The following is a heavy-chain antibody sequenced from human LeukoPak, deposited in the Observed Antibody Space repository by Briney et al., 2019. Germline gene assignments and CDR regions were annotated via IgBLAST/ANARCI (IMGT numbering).Heavy chain of an antibody. CDR3: ARGRIAKIVVVHSFSYGMDV. J-gene: IGHJ6*04. CDR1: GGSITDYF. CDR2: INDYTGDS. V-gene: IGHV4-34*01. D-gene: IGHD3-22*01. Sequence: SETLSLTCTVSGGSITDYFWTWIRHSPGKGLEWIGEINDYTGDSKYNPSLNSRVSTSLEKSKNQLSHELSSVTAADTAVYYCARGRIAKIVVVHSFSYGMDVWGKRTTVTVS.